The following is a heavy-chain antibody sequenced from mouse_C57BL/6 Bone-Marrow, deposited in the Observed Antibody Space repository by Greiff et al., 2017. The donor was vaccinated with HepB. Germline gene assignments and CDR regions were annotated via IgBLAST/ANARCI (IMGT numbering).Heavy chain of an antibody. CDR2: IDPSDSYT. CDR3: ARQLWSYAMDY. V-gene: IGHV1-50*01. J-gene: IGHJ4*01. D-gene: IGHD1-1*02. Sequence: QVQLQQPGAELVKPGASVKLSCKASGYTFTSYWMQWVKQRPGQGLEWIGEIDPSDSYTNYNQKFKGKATLTVDTSSSTAYMQLSSLTSEDSAVYYCARQLWSYAMDYWGQGTSVTVSS. CDR1: GYTFTSYW.